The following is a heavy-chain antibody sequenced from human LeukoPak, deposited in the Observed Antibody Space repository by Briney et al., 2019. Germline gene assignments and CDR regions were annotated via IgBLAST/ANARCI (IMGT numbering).Heavy chain of an antibody. CDR2: INSNSGGT. CDR1: GYTFTGYY. V-gene: IGHV1-2*06. D-gene: IGHD3-22*01. J-gene: IGHJ4*02. CDR3: ARDHTRYYYDSSGQHPDY. Sequence: GASVTVSCKSSGYTFTGYYMHWVRQAPGQGLEWMGRINSNSGGTNYAQKFQGRVTMTRDTSISTAYMELSRLRSDDTAVYYCARDHTRYYYDSSGQHPDYWGQGTLVTVSS.